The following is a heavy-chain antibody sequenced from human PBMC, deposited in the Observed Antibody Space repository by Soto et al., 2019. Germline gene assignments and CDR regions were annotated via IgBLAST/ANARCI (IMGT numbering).Heavy chain of an antibody. CDR3: ARDWSGYDLIYYGMDV. J-gene: IGHJ6*02. CDR2: ISYDGSNK. D-gene: IGHD5-12*01. V-gene: IGHV3-30-3*01. CDR1: VFTFSSYA. Sequence: GGSLILSCAASVFTFSSYAMHWLRQAPVKVLEWVAVISYDGSNKYYADSVKGRFTISRDNSKNTLYLQMNSLRAEDTAVYYCARDWSGYDLIYYGMDVWGQGTTVTVSS.